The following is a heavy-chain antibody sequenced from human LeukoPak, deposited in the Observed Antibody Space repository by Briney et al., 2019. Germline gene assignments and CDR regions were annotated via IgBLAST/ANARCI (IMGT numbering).Heavy chain of an antibody. CDR2: IYTSVST. Sequence: PSETLSLTCTVSGGSISSYYWSWIRQPPGKWLEWIGYIYTSVSTNYNPSLKRRVTISVDTSKNQFSLKLSSVTAADTAVYYCARLKQRRFDYWGQGTMVTVSS. CDR1: GGSISSYY. V-gene: IGHV4-4*09. J-gene: IGHJ4*02. D-gene: IGHD1/OR15-1a*01. CDR3: ARLKQRRFDY.